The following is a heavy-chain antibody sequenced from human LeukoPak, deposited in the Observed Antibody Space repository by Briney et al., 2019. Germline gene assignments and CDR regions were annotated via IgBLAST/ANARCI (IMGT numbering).Heavy chain of an antibody. V-gene: IGHV3-23*01. D-gene: IGHD3-3*01. CDR2: ISGSGGST. CDR1: GFTFSSYS. Sequence: PGGSLRLSCAASGFTFSSYSMNWVRQAPGKGLEWVSAISGSGGSTYYADSVKGRFTISRDNSKNTLYLQMNSLRAEDTAVYYCTIFGVVPHYYYYGMDVWGQGTTVTVSS. J-gene: IGHJ6*02. CDR3: TIFGVVPHYYYYGMDV.